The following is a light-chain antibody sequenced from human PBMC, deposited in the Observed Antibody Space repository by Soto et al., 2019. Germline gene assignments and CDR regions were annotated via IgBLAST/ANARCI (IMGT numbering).Light chain of an antibody. CDR2: DAS. CDR1: QSVSSY. CDR3: LQYHSSSLT. V-gene: IGKV3-11*01. Sequence: EIVLTQSPATLSLSPGERATLSCRASQSVSSYLAWYQQKPGQAPRLLIYDASYRAAGIPARFSGSGSGTDFTLTISSLEPDDFASYHCLQYHSSSLTFGGGTKIEIK. J-gene: IGKJ4*01.